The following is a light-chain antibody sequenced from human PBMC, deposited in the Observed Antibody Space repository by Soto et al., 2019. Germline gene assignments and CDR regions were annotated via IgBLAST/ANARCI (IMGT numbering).Light chain of an antibody. V-gene: IGKV1-33*01. CDR1: QEISNY. CDR3: QQYDHLPRT. CDR2: DAS. Sequence: DIQMIQSPSSLSASVGDRVTITCQASQEISNYLNWYQQKPGKAPKLLIYDASNLERGVPSRFSGRGSGTDFTFTISSLQPEDFATYYCQQYDHLPRTFGPGTKVDIK. J-gene: IGKJ3*01.